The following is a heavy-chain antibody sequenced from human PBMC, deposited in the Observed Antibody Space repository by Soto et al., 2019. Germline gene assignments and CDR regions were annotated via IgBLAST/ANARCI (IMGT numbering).Heavy chain of an antibody. D-gene: IGHD3-16*01. Sequence: EVQLVESGGGLVQPGGSLRLSCAASGFTFSTYDMHWVRQAPGKGLEWISAIGTIADTFYADSVKGRFTISRENAKSSLYLQMNSLTAGDTAVCLLASQAVFWYGGGGWFDPWGQGTLVTVSS. CDR1: GFTFSTYD. J-gene: IGHJ5*02. CDR2: IGTIADT. CDR3: ASQAVFWYGGGGWFDP. V-gene: IGHV3-13*01.